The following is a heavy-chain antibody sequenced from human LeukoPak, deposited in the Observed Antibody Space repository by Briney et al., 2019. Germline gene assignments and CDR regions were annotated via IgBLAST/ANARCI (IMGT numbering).Heavy chain of an antibody. V-gene: IGHV4-61*02. D-gene: IGHD4-11*01. CDR3: ARHRDNDYSNYDYFDY. Sequence: PSETLSLTCTVSGGSISSGSYYWSWIRQPAGKELEWIGRIYTSGSTNYNPSLKSRVTISVDTSKNQFSLKLSSVTAADTAVYYCARHRDNDYSNYDYFDYWGQGTLVTVSS. J-gene: IGHJ4*02. CDR1: GGSISSGSYY. CDR2: IYTSGST.